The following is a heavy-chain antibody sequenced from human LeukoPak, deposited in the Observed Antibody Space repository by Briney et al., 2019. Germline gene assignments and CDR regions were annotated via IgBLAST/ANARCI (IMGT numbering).Heavy chain of an antibody. Sequence: SVKVSCKASGGTFSSYAISWVRQAPGQGLEWMGRIIPILGIANYAQKFQGRVTITADKSTSTAYMELSSLRSEDTVVYYCARDLGEGNWFDPWGQGTLVTVSS. CDR2: IIPILGIA. J-gene: IGHJ5*02. V-gene: IGHV1-69*04. D-gene: IGHD3-16*01. CDR3: ARDLGEGNWFDP. CDR1: GGTFSSYA.